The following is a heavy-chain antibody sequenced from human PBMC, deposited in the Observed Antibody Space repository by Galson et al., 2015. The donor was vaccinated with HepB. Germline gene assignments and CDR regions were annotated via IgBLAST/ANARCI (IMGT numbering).Heavy chain of an antibody. J-gene: IGHJ3*02. Sequence: SETLSLTCTVSGGSISSYYWSWIRQPPGKGLEWIGYIYYSGSTNYNPSLKSRVTISVDTSKNQFSLKLSSVTAADTAVYYCARDFGDAYDIWGQGTMVTVSS. D-gene: IGHD3-16*01. CDR2: IYYSGST. CDR3: ARDFGDAYDI. CDR1: GGSISSYY. V-gene: IGHV4-59*01.